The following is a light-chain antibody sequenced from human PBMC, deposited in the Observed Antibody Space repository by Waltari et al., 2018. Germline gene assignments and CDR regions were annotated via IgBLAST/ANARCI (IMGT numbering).Light chain of an antibody. Sequence: DIVMTQSPLSLPVTPGEPSSISCRSSQSLLHSNGNIYLIWYLQKPAQSPRLLIYLGSKRACGVADMFSGSGAGTDVTLKISIVEAEDVGVYYCMQTRQTPLTFGGGTKVEIK. J-gene: IGKJ4*01. CDR2: LGS. CDR3: MQTRQTPLT. V-gene: IGKV2-28*01. CDR1: QSLLHSNGNIY.